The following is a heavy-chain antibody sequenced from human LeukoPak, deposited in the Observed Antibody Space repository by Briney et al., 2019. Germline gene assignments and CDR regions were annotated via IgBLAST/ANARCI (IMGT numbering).Heavy chain of an antibody. CDR2: IRYDGSNK. J-gene: IGHJ4*02. CDR1: GFTFSNYG. D-gene: IGHD4-23*01. V-gene: IGHV3-30*02. Sequence: GGSLRLSCAASGFTFSNYGMHWVRQAPDKGLEWLAFIRYDGSNKYYADSVKGRFTISRDNSKNTVYLQMNSLRAEYTAVYYCPKPLAVTSYGAKSAFSHWGQGILVIVSS. CDR3: PKPLAVTSYGAKSAFSH.